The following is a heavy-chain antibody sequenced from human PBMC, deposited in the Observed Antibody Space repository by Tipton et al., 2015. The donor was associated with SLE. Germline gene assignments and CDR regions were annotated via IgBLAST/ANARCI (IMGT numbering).Heavy chain of an antibody. J-gene: IGHJ5*02. CDR3: ARKLNWFDP. CDR1: GYTFTSYG. CDR2: IIPIFGAA. V-gene: IGHV1-18*01. Sequence: QSGPEVKKPGASVKVSCKASGYTFTSYGITWVRQAPGQGLEWMGGIIPIFGAATYAQKFQGRVTMTTDISTSTAYMELRSLRSDDTAVYYCARKLNWFDPWGQGTLVIVSS.